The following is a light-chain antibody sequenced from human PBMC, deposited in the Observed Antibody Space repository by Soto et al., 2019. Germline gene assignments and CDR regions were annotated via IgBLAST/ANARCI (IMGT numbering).Light chain of an antibody. V-gene: IGKV3-20*01. CDR2: DAS. Sequence: EIVLTQSPGTLSLSPGQRATLSCRASQSVSNVYLAWYQQKPGQAPRLLIYDASNRATGIPDRFSGSGSRTDFTLTISRLEPEDFAVPYCQQSGSSPRTFGQGTKPEI. CDR3: QQSGSSPRT. J-gene: IGKJ2*01. CDR1: QSVSNVY.